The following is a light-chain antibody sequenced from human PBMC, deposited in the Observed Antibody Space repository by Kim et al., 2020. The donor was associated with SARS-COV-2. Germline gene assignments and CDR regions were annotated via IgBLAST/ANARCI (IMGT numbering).Light chain of an antibody. CDR3: ATWDDSLSGWV. J-gene: IGLJ3*02. CDR1: SSNIGTNY. CDR2: KNN. Sequence: ELTQPPSASETPGQRVTISCSGSSSNIGTNYVYWYQQLPTTAPKLHIYKNNYRSSGVPDRFSGSKSGTSASLAISGLRSEDEADYYCATWDDSLSGWVFGGGTKVTVL. V-gene: IGLV1-47*01.